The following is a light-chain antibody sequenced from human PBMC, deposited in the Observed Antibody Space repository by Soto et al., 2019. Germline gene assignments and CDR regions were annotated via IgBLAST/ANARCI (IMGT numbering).Light chain of an antibody. J-gene: IGLJ3*02. V-gene: IGLV2-14*01. CDR1: SSDVGGYNY. CDR3: AAWDDSRNGPQ. Sequence: QSVLTQPASVSGSPGQWITISCTGTSSDVGGYNYVSWYQQHPGKAPKLMIYEVINRSSGVSNRFSGSKSGNTASLAISGLHSEDEGHYFCAAWDDSRNGPQFGGGTKLTVL. CDR2: EVI.